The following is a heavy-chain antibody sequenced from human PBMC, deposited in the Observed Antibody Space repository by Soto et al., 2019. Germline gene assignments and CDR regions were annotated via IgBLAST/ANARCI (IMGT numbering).Heavy chain of an antibody. J-gene: IGHJ4*02. D-gene: IGHD1-26*01. CDR2: MNPSNGNT. CDR3: ARFVRHQLPTIDY. Sequence: GASVKVSCKASGYTFTNYDINWVRQATGQGLEWMGWMNPSNGNTGYTQKFQGRVTMTRDTSISTAYMELSSLTSADTAVYYCARFVRHQLPTIDYWGQRALGTVSS. CDR1: GYTFTNYD. V-gene: IGHV1-8*01.